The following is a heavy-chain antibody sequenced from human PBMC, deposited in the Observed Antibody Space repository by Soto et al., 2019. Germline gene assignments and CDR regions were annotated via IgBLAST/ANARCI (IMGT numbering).Heavy chain of an antibody. CDR1: GFILSDCA. J-gene: IGHJ6*03. Sequence: EVQLVESGGGLVQPGGSLRLSCATSGFILSDCAMNWVRQAPGKGLEWVSYISSSSSVIDYADSVKGRFTVSRDNARNSLYLQMKSLRAEHTAVYYCARDLSWGSNWYYYMDVWGKGTTITVSS. V-gene: IGHV3-48*01. CDR2: ISSSSSVI. D-gene: IGHD7-27*01. CDR3: ARDLSWGSNWYYYMDV.